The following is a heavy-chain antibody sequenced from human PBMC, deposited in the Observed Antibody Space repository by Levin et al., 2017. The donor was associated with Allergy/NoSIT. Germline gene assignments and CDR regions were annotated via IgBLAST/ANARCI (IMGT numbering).Heavy chain of an antibody. D-gene: IGHD3-22*01. Sequence: SGPTLVKPTQTLTLTCTFSGFSLSTSGMCVSWIRQSPGKALEWLALIDWDGVKYHSTSLKTRLTISKDTSKNQVVLTMTNIDPVATATYYCARTNYGSSVYFQYYVDYWGQGALVTVSS. CDR1: GFSLSTSGMC. J-gene: IGHJ4*02. V-gene: IGHV2-70*01. CDR3: ARTNYGSSVYFQYYVDY. CDR2: IDWDGVK.